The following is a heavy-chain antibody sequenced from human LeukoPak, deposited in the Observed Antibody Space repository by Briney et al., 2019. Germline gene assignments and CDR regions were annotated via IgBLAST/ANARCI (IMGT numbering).Heavy chain of an antibody. D-gene: IGHD1-26*01. V-gene: IGHV3-21*01. J-gene: IGHJ4*02. CDR1: GFTFDDYA. Sequence: GGSLRLSCAASGFTFDDYAMNWVRQAPGKGLEWVSSISSSSSYIYYADSVKGRFTISRDNAKNSLYLQMNSLRAEDTAVYYCARGATVTLYDYWGQGTLVTVSS. CDR3: ARGATVTLYDY. CDR2: ISSSSSYI.